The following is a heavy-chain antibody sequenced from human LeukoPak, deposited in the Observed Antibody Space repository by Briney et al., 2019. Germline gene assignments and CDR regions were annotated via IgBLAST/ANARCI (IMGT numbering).Heavy chain of an antibody. Sequence: KASETLSLTCTVSGGPISGYYWSWIRQPAGKGLEWIGRINNSGSSNYNPSLRSRVTMSVDTSRNQFSLNLSAVTAADTAVYYCAREGGGPRWLDPWGQGTLVTVSS. CDR2: INNSGSS. CDR3: AREGGGPRWLDP. J-gene: IGHJ5*02. CDR1: GGPISGYY. V-gene: IGHV4-4*07. D-gene: IGHD6-25*01.